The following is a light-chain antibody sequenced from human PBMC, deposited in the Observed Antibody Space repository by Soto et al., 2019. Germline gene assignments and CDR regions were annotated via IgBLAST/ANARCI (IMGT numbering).Light chain of an antibody. V-gene: IGKV1-5*01. CDR3: QHYNSDPWT. J-gene: IGKJ1*01. CDR2: DAS. Sequence: DIEMTQSPSTLSASVGDRVTITCRASQTIRRWLAWYQQRPGKAPKVLIYDASTLESGVPARFSGSGSETEFTLTSSGLQPEDSATYYCQHYNSDPWTGGQGTKVEIK. CDR1: QTIRRW.